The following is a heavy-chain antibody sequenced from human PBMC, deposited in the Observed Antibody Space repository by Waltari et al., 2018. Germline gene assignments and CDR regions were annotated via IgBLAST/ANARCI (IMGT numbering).Heavy chain of an antibody. J-gene: IGHJ4*02. CDR2: IHNSGST. D-gene: IGHD1-26*01. V-gene: IGHV4-34*01. CDR3: ARGGSYYRHFDY. Sequence: QVQLQQWGAGLLKPSETLSLTCAVYGGSFSGYYWSWIRQPPGKGLEWIGEIHNSGSTNYNPPLKSGGTLSVDTAKNQFSLKLSSVTAADTAVYYCARGGSYYRHFDYWGQGTLVTVSS. CDR1: GGSFSGYY.